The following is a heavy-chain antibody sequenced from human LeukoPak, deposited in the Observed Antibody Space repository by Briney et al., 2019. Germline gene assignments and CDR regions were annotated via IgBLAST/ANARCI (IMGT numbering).Heavy chain of an antibody. D-gene: IGHD5-24*01. V-gene: IGHV3-23*01. CDR1: GFTFSSYA. CDR2: ISGGGGDT. Sequence: QPGGSLRLSCGASGFTFSSYAMSWVRQAPGTGLEWVSVISGGGGDTFYADSVKGRFTISRDNSKNTLYLQMNSLRAEDTAVYYCAKDGRATITFDYWGQGTLVTVSS. CDR3: AKDGRATITFDY. J-gene: IGHJ4*02.